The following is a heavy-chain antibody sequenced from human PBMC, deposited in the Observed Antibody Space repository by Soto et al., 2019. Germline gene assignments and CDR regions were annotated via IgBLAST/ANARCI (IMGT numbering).Heavy chain of an antibody. Sequence: QVQLVQSGAEVKKPGSSLKVSCKTSGVTFSTSGISWVRQGPGQGLEWMGGIIPLFGTPKYARKFQGRVSITADDSATTTYLELSGLSSVDTAIYYGARVSPSICGGGNCYRLDSYFDSWGQGSQVVVSS. CDR1: GVTFSTSG. V-gene: IGHV1-69*01. CDR3: ARVSPSICGGGNCYRLDSYFDS. J-gene: IGHJ4*03. D-gene: IGHD2-21*01. CDR2: IIPLFGTP.